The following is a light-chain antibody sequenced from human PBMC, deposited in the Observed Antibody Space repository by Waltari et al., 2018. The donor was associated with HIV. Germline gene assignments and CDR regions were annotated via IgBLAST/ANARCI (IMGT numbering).Light chain of an antibody. Sequence: QSALTQPPSASGSPGQSVNMSFPPATSDIQDYIFISWYQQYSGKAPKLIIFEVTKRPSGVPDRFSGSRSGNTASLIVSGLQAEDEAVYFCSSFAGSNKLFGGGTKLTVL. CDR1: TSDIQDYIF. V-gene: IGLV2-8*01. CDR3: SSFAGSNKL. CDR2: EVT. J-gene: IGLJ2*01.